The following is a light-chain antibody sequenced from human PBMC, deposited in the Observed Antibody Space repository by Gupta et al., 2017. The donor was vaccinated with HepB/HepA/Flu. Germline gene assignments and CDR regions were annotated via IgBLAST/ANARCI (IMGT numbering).Light chain of an antibody. CDR1: SPNIGSNY. Sequence: QSVLTQPPSASGTPGQSVTISCSGTSPNIGSNYVYWYQQLPGKAPKLLIVRNKERPSGVPDRCSGSKFGTSASLVTSGLRSEDEADYHCAAWDNNLRGHVVFGGGTKMTVL. CDR2: RNK. J-gene: IGLJ2*01. CDR3: AAWDNNLRGHVV. V-gene: IGLV1-47*01.